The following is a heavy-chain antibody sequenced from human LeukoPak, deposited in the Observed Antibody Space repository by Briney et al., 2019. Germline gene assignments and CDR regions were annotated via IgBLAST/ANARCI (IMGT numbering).Heavy chain of an antibody. Sequence: GGSLRLSCVVSGSTFNRCWMNWVRQAPGKGLEWVAHINPDGRDTYYVDSVKGRFTISRDNAQNSTYLQMNSLRVEDTAVYYCTSWGDTTAEYFQRWGQGTLVTVSS. V-gene: IGHV3-7*01. CDR1: GSTFNRCW. CDR2: INPDGRDT. J-gene: IGHJ1*01. D-gene: IGHD2-21*02. CDR3: TSWGDTTAEYFQR.